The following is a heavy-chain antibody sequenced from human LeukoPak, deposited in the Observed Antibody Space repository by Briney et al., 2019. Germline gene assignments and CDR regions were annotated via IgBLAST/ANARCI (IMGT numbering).Heavy chain of an antibody. CDR2: IYYSGST. CDR3: ARENSSGSAG. V-gene: IGHV4-31*03. Sequence: SETLSLTCTVSGGSVSSGSYYWSWIRQHPGKGLEWIGYIYYSGSTYYNPSLKSRVTISVDTSKNQFSLKLSSVTAADTAVYYCARENSSGSAGWGQGTLVTVSS. CDR1: GGSVSSGSYY. J-gene: IGHJ4*02. D-gene: IGHD3-22*01.